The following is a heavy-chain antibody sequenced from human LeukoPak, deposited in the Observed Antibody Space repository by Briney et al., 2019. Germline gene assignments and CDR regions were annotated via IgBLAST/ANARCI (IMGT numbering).Heavy chain of an antibody. CDR3: ARELYYYDSSGYYLNWFDP. V-gene: IGHV3-7*01. CDR1: GFTFSSYR. Sequence: PGGSLRLSCAASGFTFSSYRMSWVRQAPGKGPEWVANIKQDGSEKYYVDSEKGRFTISRDNAKNSLYLQMNSMRAEDTAVYYCARELYYYDSSGYYLNWFDPWGQGTLVTVSS. J-gene: IGHJ5*02. CDR2: IKQDGSEK. D-gene: IGHD3-22*01.